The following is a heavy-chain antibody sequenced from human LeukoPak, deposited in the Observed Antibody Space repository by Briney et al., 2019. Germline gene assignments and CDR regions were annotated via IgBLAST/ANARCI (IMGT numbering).Heavy chain of an antibody. CDR3: ARDQVAVAANYYYYGMDV. CDR2: IKQDGSEK. D-gene: IGHD6-19*01. J-gene: IGHJ6*02. V-gene: IGHV3-7*01. Sequence: GGSLRRSCAASGFTFSSYWMSWVRQAPGKGLEWVANIKQDGSEKYYVDSVKGRFTISRDNAKNSLYLQMNSLRAEDTAVYYCARDQVAVAANYYYYGMDVWGQGTTVTVSS. CDR1: GFTFSSYW.